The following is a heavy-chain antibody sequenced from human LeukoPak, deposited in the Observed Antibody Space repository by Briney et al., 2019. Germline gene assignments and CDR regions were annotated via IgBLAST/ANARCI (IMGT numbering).Heavy chain of an antibody. V-gene: IGHV4-39*01. CDR1: GGSISSSSYY. J-gene: IGHJ5*02. CDR2: SYYSGST. Sequence: SETLSLTCTVSGGSISSSSYYWGWIRQPPGKGLEWIGSSYYSGSTYYNPSLKSRVTISVDTSKNQFSLKLSSVTAADTAVYYCARQVRGVPANWFDPWGQGTLVTVSS. D-gene: IGHD3-10*01. CDR3: ARQVRGVPANWFDP.